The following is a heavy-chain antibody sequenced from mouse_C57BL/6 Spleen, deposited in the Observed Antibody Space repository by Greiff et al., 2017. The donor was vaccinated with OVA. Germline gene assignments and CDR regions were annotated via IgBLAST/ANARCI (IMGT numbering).Heavy chain of an antibody. Sequence: QVQLMESDAELVKPGASVKISCKVSGYTFTDHTIHWMQQRPEQGLEWIGYIYHRDGSTKYHEKFKGKATLTADNSSSTAYMQLNSLTSEDSAVYYCARDDGYYGWFAYWGQGTLVTVSA. CDR3: ARDDGYYGWFAY. CDR2: IYHRDGST. CDR1: GYTFTDHT. V-gene: IGHV1-78*01. J-gene: IGHJ3*01. D-gene: IGHD2-3*01.